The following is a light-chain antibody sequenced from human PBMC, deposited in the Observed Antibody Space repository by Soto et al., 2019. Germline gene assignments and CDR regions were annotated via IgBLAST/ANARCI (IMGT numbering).Light chain of an antibody. J-gene: IGKJ2*01. CDR2: PAS. V-gene: IGKV1-9*01. CDR3: QQLNRYPYT. CDR1: QGISSF. Sequence: DIQLTQSPSFLSASVGDRVTITCRASQGISSFLAWFQQKPGKAPKLLIFPASTLQSGVPSRFSASGSGTEFTLTISTLQPEDFATYSCQQLNRYPYTFGQGTKLEIK.